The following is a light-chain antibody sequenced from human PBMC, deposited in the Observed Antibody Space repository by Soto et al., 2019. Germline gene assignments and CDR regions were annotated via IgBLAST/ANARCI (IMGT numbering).Light chain of an antibody. J-gene: IGKJ1*01. CDR3: QQYGSSPTWT. Sequence: IVLTQSPGTLSLSPVERATLSCRAGQSVSSNYLAWYQQKPGQAPRLLIYGASSRATGIPDRFSGSGSGTDFTLTISRLEPEDSAVYYCQQYGSSPTWTFGQGTKVDIK. V-gene: IGKV3-20*01. CDR1: QSVSSNY. CDR2: GAS.